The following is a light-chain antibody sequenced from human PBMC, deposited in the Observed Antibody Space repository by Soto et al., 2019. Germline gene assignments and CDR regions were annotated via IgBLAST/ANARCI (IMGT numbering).Light chain of an antibody. J-gene: IGKJ1*01. Sequence: DIQMTPSPSSLSASVGDRVTITCRASQSISSYLHWYQQKPGQSPKLLIYAAPRLQSGGPSRFSGSGSGTDITLTSSSRQPDNVATYDCRQSYSTPWTIGQGTKVEIK. CDR2: AAP. CDR1: QSISSY. CDR3: RQSYSTPWT. V-gene: IGKV1-39*01.